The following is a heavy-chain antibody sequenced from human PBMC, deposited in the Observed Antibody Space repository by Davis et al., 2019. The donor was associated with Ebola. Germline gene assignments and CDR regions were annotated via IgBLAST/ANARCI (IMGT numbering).Heavy chain of an antibody. CDR3: ARDALAYDFWGGPFDP. CDR1: GYTFSSHR. D-gene: IGHD3-3*01. V-gene: IGHV3-7*03. CDR2: IKDDGSGK. Sequence: GESLKISCAASGYTFSSHRMTWVPQAPGKALELVPNIKDDGSGKYYVDSVKGRFTISRDNAKNSLDLQMNSLRAEDTAVYYCARDALAYDFWGGPFDPWGQGTLVTVSS. J-gene: IGHJ5*02.